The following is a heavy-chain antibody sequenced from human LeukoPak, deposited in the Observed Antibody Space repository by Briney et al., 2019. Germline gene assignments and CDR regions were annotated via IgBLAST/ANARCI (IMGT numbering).Heavy chain of an antibody. CDR1: GGTFSSYA. D-gene: IGHD5-18*01. Sequence: SVKVSCKASGGTFSSYAISWVRQAPGQGLEWMGGIIPIFGTANYAQKFQGRVTITADESTSTAYMELSSLRSEDTAVHYCARMSYSYGLNYYYAMDVWGQGTTVTVSS. CDR3: ARMSYSYGLNYYYAMDV. CDR2: IIPIFGTA. V-gene: IGHV1-69*13. J-gene: IGHJ6*02.